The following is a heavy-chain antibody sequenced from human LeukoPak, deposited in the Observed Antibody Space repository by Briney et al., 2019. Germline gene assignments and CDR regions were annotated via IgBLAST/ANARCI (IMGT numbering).Heavy chain of an antibody. CDR3: ARGGRYSSSWTWGPFDY. V-gene: IGHV4-30-2*01. CDR2: IYHSGST. CDR1: GGSISSGGYS. D-gene: IGHD6-13*01. Sequence: SETLSLTCAVSGGSISSGGYSWSFIRQPPGKGLEWIGYIYHSGSTYYNPSLKSRVTISVDRSKNQFSLELSSVTATDTAVYYCARGGRYSSSWTWGPFDYWGQGTLVTVSS. J-gene: IGHJ4*02.